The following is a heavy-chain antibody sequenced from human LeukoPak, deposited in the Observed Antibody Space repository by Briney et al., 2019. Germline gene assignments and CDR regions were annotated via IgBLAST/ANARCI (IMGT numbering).Heavy chain of an antibody. Sequence: EASVKVSCKASGYTFTSYGISWVRQAPGQGLEWMGWISAYNGNTNYAQKLQGRVTMTTDTSTSTAYMELRSLRSDDTAVYYCARRAVDTAMRRGERLPDWFDPWGQGTLVTVSS. V-gene: IGHV1-18*01. CDR2: ISAYNGNT. CDR3: ARRAVDTAMRRGERLPDWFDP. CDR1: GYTFTSYG. D-gene: IGHD5-18*01. J-gene: IGHJ5*02.